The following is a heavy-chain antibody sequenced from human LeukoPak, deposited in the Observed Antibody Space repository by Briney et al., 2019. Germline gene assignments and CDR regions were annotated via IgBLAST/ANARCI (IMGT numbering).Heavy chain of an antibody. CDR2: INHSGST. D-gene: IGHD1-26*01. CDR1: GGSFSGYY. J-gene: IGHJ4*02. V-gene: IGHV4-34*01. CDR3: ARSRPGWELHFDY. Sequence: SETLSLTCAVYGGSFSGYYWSWIRQPPGKGLEWIGEINHSGSTNYNPSLKSRVTISVDTSKNQFSLKLSSVTAADTAVYYCARSRPGWELHFDYWGQGTLVTVSS.